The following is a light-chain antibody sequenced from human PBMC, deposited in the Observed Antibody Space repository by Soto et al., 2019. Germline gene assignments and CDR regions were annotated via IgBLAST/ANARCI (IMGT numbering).Light chain of an antibody. V-gene: IGKV3-15*01. CDR3: QQTYNTPRT. J-gene: IGKJ1*01. CDR2: GAS. Sequence: EIVMTQSPATLSVSPGERATLSCRASQSVSSNLAWYQQKPGQAPRLLIYGASTRATGIPARFSGSGSGTEFTLTISSLQSEDFATYYCQQTYNTPRTFGQGTKVEI. CDR1: QSVSSN.